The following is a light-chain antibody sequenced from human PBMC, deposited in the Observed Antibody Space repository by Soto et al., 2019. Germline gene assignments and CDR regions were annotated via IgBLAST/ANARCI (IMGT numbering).Light chain of an antibody. CDR3: QQYNNWPPYT. CDR2: AAS. Sequence: EIVMTQSPATLSVSLGERATLSCRASQSVSGNLAWYQQKPGQAPSLLIYAASTRATGTPARFSGSGSGTEFTLTISSLQSEDFAVYYCQQYNNWPPYTFGQGTKLEIK. CDR1: QSVSGN. J-gene: IGKJ2*01. V-gene: IGKV3-15*01.